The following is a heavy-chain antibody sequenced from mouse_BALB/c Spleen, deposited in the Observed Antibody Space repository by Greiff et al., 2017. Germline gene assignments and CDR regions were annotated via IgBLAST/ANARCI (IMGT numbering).Heavy chain of an antibody. D-gene: IGHD2-4*01. CDR1: GFTFSDYY. CDR3: ARDRAYDYDDAMDY. V-gene: IGHV5-4*02. Sequence: DVMLVESGGGLVKPGGSLKLSCAASGFTFSDYYMYWVRQTPEKRLEWVATISDGGSYTYYPDSVKGRFTISRDNAKNNLYLQMSSLKSEDTAMYYCARDRAYDYDDAMDYWGQGTSVTVSS. CDR2: ISDGGSYT. J-gene: IGHJ4*01.